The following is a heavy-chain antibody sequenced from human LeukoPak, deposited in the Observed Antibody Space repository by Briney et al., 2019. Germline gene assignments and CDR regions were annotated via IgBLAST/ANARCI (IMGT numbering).Heavy chain of an antibody. CDR3: ARDGGSGNFF. D-gene: IGHD1-26*01. Sequence: ASVKVSCKASGYTFSNYDITWVRLAPGQGLEWMGWINSYNGNTNYAQKLRGRVTMTTDTSTTTVYMELRSLRSDDTAVYYCARDGGSGNFFWGQGTLVTVSS. CDR2: INSYNGNT. V-gene: IGHV1-18*01. CDR1: GYTFSNYD. J-gene: IGHJ4*02.